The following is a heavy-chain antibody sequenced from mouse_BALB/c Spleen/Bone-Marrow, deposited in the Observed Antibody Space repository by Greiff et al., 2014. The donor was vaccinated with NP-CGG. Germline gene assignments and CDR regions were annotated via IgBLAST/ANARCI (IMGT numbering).Heavy chain of an antibody. J-gene: IGHJ3*01. D-gene: IGHD1-1*01. CDR3: AGDYYGSSYGFAY. Sequence: VQLQQSGPELVKPGASMKISCKASGYSFTGYTMNWVKQSHGKSLEWIGLINPYNGGTSYNQKFKGKATLTVDKSSSTAYMELLSLTSEDSAVYYCAGDYYGSSYGFAYWGQGTLVTVSA. CDR1: GYSFTGYT. V-gene: IGHV1-18*01. CDR2: INPYNGGT.